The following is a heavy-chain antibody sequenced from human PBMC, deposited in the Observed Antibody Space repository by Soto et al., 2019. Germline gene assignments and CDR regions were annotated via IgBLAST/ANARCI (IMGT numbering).Heavy chain of an antibody. CDR1: GGSIRGRGDY. CDR3: ARDKITGVFEY. CDR2: INHSGST. D-gene: IGHD3-10*01. J-gene: IGHJ4*02. Sequence: SQTLCPTWAVSGGSIRGRGDYWTLIRQPPGTGLEWIGEINHSGSTNYNPSLKSRVTISVDTSKNQFSLKLTSVTAVDTAVYYYARDKITGVFEYWGQGTLDTVS. V-gene: IGHV4-34*01.